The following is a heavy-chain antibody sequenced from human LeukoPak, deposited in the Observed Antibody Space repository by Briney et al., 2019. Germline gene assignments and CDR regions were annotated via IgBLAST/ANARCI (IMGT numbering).Heavy chain of an antibody. J-gene: IGHJ4*02. V-gene: IGHV4-38-2*02. D-gene: IGHD3-10*01. CDR3: AREAYGSGSYYNDY. CDR1: GYSISSGYY. Sequence: PSETLSLTCAVSGYSISSGYYWGWIRQPPGKGLEWIGNIYHSGSTYYNPSLESRVTISVDTSKNQFSLKLTSVTAADTAVYYCAREAYGSGSYYNDYWGQGTLVTVSS. CDR2: IYHSGST.